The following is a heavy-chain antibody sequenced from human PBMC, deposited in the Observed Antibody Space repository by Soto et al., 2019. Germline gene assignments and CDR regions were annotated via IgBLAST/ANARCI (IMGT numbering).Heavy chain of an antibody. CDR1: GFTFTSSA. V-gene: IGHV1-58*02. D-gene: IGHD3-10*01. Sequence: GASVKVSCKASGFTFTSSAMQWVRQARGQRLEGIGWIVVGSGNTNYAQKFQERVTNTRDMSTSTAYMELSSLKSQDTAVYYCEEYGNRGHITLFLGDITAYYDYVMDVLGQGTPVTLFS. CDR2: IVVGSGNT. CDR3: EEYGNRGHITLFLGDITAYYDYVMDV. J-gene: IGHJ6*02.